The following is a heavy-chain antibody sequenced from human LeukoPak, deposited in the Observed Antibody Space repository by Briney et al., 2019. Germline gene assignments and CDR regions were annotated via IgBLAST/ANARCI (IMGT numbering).Heavy chain of an antibody. D-gene: IGHD5-12*01. J-gene: IGHJ5*02. CDR2: IIPIFGTA. Sequence: SVKVSCKASGGTFTSYANRWVRQAPGQGREGMGGIIPIFGTANYAQKFQGRVTITADESTSTAYMELSSLRSEDTVVYYCARGGYDSWFDPWGQGTLVTVSS. CDR1: GGTFTSYA. CDR3: ARGGYDSWFDP. V-gene: IGHV1-69*13.